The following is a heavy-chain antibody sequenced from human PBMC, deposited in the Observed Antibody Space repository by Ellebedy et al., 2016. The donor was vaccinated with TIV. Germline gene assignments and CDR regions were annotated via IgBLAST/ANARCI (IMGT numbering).Heavy chain of an antibody. CDR1: AFTFSSYW. V-gene: IGHV3-74*01. CDR2: IDSDGSST. J-gene: IGHJ3*02. D-gene: IGHD1-26*01. Sequence: GESLKISCAASAFTFSSYWMHWVRQAPGKGLVWVSRIDSDGSSTSYADSVKGRFTISRDNAKNTLYLQMNSLRVEDTAVYYCARDGGSGRYGAFDIWGQGTMVTVSS. CDR3: ARDGGSGRYGAFDI.